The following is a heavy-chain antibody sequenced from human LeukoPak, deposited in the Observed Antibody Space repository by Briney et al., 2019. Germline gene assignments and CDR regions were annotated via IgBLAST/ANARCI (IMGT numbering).Heavy chain of an antibody. J-gene: IGHJ4*02. CDR1: EFTFTGYY. D-gene: IGHD3-3*02. V-gene: IGHV1-2*02. CDR3: ARGIHFWSGHDY. Sequence: GASVKVSCKASEFTFTGYYLHWVRQAPGQGLEGMGWINPNSGGTNFAQKFQGRVTMTRETSISTAYMELSSLRSDDTAVYYCARGIHFWSGHDYWGQGTLVTVSS. CDR2: INPNSGGT.